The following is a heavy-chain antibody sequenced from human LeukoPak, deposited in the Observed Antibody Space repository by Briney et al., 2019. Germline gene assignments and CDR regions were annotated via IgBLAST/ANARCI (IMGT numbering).Heavy chain of an antibody. CDR3: TTLSYYYDRNY. D-gene: IGHD3-22*01. Sequence: GGSLRLSCVTSGFTFSTTGMTWVRQAPGKGLEWVGRIKSKTDGGTTDYAAPVKGRFTISRDDSKNTLYLQMNSLKTEDTAVYYCTTLSYYYDRNYWGQGTLVTVSS. V-gene: IGHV3-15*01. CDR2: IKSKTDGGTT. J-gene: IGHJ4*02. CDR1: GFTFSTTG.